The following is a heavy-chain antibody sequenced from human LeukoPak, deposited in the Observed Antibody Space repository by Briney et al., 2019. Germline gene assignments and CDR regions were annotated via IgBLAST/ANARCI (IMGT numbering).Heavy chain of an antibody. V-gene: IGHV3-73*01. CDR1: GFTFSGSA. Sequence: PGGSLRLSCAASGFTFSGSAVHWVRQSSGKGLEWVGHIDKKDNLYATAYAESVKGRFTISRDNSMNTLYLHMNGLRAEDTAVYFCAKPKYPVAGSNFFDFWGQGTLVTVSS. D-gene: IGHD6-19*01. CDR3: AKPKYPVAGSNFFDF. CDR2: IDKKDNLYAT. J-gene: IGHJ4*02.